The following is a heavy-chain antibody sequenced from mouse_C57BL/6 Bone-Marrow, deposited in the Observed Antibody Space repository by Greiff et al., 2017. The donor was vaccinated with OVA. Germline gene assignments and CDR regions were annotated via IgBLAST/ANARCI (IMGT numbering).Heavy chain of an antibody. V-gene: IGHV1-22*01. CDR1: GYTFTDYN. D-gene: IGHD1-1*01. CDR3: ARWASGSSYGLAY. Sequence: VQLQQSGPELVKPGASVKMSCKASGYTFTDYNVHWVKQSHGKSLEWIGYINPNNGGTSYNQKFKGKATLTVNKSSSTAYMELRSLTSEDSAVYYCARWASGSSYGLAYWGQGTLVTVSA. J-gene: IGHJ3*01. CDR2: INPNNGGT.